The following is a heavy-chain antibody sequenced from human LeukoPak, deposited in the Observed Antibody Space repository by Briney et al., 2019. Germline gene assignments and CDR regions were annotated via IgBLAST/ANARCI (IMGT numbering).Heavy chain of an antibody. Sequence: ASVKVSCKASGYTFTGYYMHWVRQAPGQGLEWMGWINPNSGGTNYAQKFQGRVTMTRDTSISTAYMELSRLRSDDTAVYYCARVRSQPRGITMMVVGPDYWGQGTLVTVSS. V-gene: IGHV1-2*02. CDR1: GYTFTGYY. D-gene: IGHD3-22*01. CDR3: ARVRSQPRGITMMVVGPDY. CDR2: INPNSGGT. J-gene: IGHJ4*02.